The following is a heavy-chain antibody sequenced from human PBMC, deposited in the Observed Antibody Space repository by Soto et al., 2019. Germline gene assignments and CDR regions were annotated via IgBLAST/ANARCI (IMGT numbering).Heavy chain of an antibody. Sequence: QVQLVQSGAEVKKPGASVKVSCKASGYTFTSYGISWVRQAPGQGLEWMGWISAYNGNTNYAQKLQGRVTMTTETSTSTDYMELRSLRSDDTAVYYCASNRTGTYYYGMDVWGQGTTVTVSS. D-gene: IGHD1-1*01. V-gene: IGHV1-18*01. CDR1: GYTFTSYG. CDR3: ASNRTGTYYYGMDV. CDR2: ISAYNGNT. J-gene: IGHJ6*02.